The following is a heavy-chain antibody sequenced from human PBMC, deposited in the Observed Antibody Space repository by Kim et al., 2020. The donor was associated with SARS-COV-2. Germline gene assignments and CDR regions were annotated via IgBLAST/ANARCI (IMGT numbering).Heavy chain of an antibody. CDR2: INPSGVFT. V-gene: IGHV1-46*01. CDR3: AREAALIAAPQKNFDY. J-gene: IGHJ4*02. CDR1: GFTFTNYF. Sequence: ASVKVSCKASGFTFTNYFMHWVRQAPGQGLEWMGTINPSGVFTLFTQKYQGRVIITKDTSTSTVYMEVSSLRSEDTAVYFCAREAALIAAPQKNFDYWGQGTLVTVSS. D-gene: IGHD6-25*01.